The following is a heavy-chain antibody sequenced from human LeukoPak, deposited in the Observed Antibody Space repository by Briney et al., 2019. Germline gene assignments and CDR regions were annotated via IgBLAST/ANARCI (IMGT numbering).Heavy chain of an antibody. V-gene: IGHV3-23*01. D-gene: IGHD3-9*01. CDR1: GFTFSSYS. CDR2: ISGSGGST. Sequence: PGGSLRLSCAASGFTFSSYSMSWVGQAPAKGVEGVSGISGSGGSTYYADSVKDRFTISRDHSKNTMFLQMNSLRAEDTAVYYCAKAVCDILTGLDYWGQGTLVTVSS. CDR3: AKAVCDILTGLDY. J-gene: IGHJ4*02.